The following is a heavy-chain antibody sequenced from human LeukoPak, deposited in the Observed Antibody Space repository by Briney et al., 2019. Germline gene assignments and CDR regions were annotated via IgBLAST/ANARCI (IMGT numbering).Heavy chain of an antibody. Sequence: GGSLRLSCAASGFSFSSNFMSWVRQAPGKGLEGGSIIYSGGSTHYADSVKGRFTISRDNSKNTLYLQMSSLRAEDTAVYYCARDIAYNYDSSGYSYVYWGQGTLVTVSS. CDR2: IYSGGST. D-gene: IGHD3-22*01. J-gene: IGHJ4*02. CDR1: GFSFSSNF. CDR3: ARDIAYNYDSSGYSYVY. V-gene: IGHV3-53*01.